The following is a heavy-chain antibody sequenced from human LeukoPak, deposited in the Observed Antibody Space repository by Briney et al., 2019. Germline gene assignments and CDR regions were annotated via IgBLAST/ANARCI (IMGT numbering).Heavy chain of an antibody. Sequence: SVKVSCKASGGTFSSYAISWVRQAPGQGLEWMGRIIPILGIANYAQQFQGRVTITADKSTSTAYMELSSLRSEDTAVYYCARAGTVGAAATPGYWGQGTLVTVSS. CDR1: GGTFSSYA. V-gene: IGHV1-69*04. CDR2: IIPILGIA. D-gene: IGHD6-13*01. J-gene: IGHJ4*02. CDR3: ARAGTVGAAATPGY.